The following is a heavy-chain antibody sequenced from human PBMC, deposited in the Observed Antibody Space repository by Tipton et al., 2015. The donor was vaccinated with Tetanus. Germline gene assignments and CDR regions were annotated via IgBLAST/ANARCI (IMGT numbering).Heavy chain of an antibody. V-gene: IGHV3-21*01. CDR1: GFTLSRYT. J-gene: IGHJ4*02. CDR3: GVGGALY. D-gene: IGHD3-16*01. CDR2: ISSSSRYI. Sequence: SLSSCAASGFTLSRYTLNWVRQAPGKGLEWVSSISSSSRYIYYADSVKGRFTISRDNAKNSLYLQMTSLRAEDTAVYYCGVGGALYWGQGTLVTVS.